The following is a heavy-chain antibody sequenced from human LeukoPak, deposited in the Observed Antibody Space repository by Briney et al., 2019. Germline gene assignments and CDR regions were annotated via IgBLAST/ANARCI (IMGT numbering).Heavy chain of an antibody. CDR1: GYTLTELS. D-gene: IGHD3-22*01. Sequence: GASVKVSCEVSGYTLTELSMHWVRQAPGKGLEWMGGFDPEDGETIYAQKFQGRVTMTEDTSTDTAYMELSSLRSEDTAVYYCATAPKYYYDSSGYYYSDYWGQGTLVTVSS. V-gene: IGHV1-24*01. CDR2: FDPEDGET. J-gene: IGHJ4*02. CDR3: ATAPKYYYDSSGYYYSDY.